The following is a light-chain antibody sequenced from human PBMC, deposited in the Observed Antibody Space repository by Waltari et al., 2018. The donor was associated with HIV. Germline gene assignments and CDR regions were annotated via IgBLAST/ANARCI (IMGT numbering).Light chain of an antibody. CDR3: QQYFSLPAM. Sequence: DIVMTQSPDSLAVSPGGRATINCRSSRSLLHSSKNKNDLAWYQQKPGQPPKLLIYWASTRQSGVPERFSGSGSGTDFTLTISSLQAEDAAVYYCQQYFSLPAMFGQGTKVEIK. CDR2: WAS. J-gene: IGKJ1*01. V-gene: IGKV4-1*01. CDR1: RSLLHSSKNKND.